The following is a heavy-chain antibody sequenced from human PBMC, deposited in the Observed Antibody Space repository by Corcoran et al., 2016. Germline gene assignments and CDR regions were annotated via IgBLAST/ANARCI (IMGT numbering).Heavy chain of an antibody. V-gene: IGHV4-39*01. CDR1: GGSISSSSYY. CDR3: ARQGVLMVYPNWFDP. CDR2: IYYSGST. J-gene: IGHJ5*02. Sequence: QLQLQESGPGLVKPSETLSLTCTVSGGSISSSSYYWGWIRQPPGKGLEWIGSIYYSGSTYYNPSLKSRVTISVDTSKNQFSLKLSSVTAADTAVYYCARQGVLMVYPNWFDPWGQGTLVTVSS. D-gene: IGHD2-8*01.